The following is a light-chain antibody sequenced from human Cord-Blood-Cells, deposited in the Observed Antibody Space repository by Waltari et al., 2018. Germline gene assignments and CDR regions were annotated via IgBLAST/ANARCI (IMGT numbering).Light chain of an antibody. CDR1: QGISSY. Sequence: DIQLTQSPSFLSASVGDRVTITCRASQGISSYLAWYQQKPGKAPKLLISAASTLQGGVPSRFSGSGSGTEFTLTISSLQPEDFATYYCQQLNSYPRTFGQGTKVEIK. J-gene: IGKJ1*01. CDR3: QQLNSYPRT. V-gene: IGKV1-9*01. CDR2: AAS.